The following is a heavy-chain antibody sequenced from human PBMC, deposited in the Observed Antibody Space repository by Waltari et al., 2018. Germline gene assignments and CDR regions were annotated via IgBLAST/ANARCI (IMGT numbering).Heavy chain of an antibody. J-gene: IGHJ4*02. CDR2: IRAKGNNYAT. CDR3: TGQGDDFWTGYYGQ. V-gene: IGHV3-73*01. Sequence: EMQLVESGGGLVQPGGSLKLSCAASGFPFRGSAMPWVRQASGKGLEWIGRIRAKGNNYATTYAASVEGRFTISRDDSKNTAYLQMDSLKTEDTAIYYCTGQGDDFWTGYYGQWGQGTLVTVSS. D-gene: IGHD3-3*01. CDR1: GFPFRGSA.